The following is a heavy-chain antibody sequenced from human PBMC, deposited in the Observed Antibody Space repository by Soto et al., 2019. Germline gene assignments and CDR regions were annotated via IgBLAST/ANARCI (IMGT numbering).Heavy chain of an antibody. J-gene: IGHJ4*02. CDR1: GLTFSDRY. V-gene: IGHV3-72*01. CDR3: TTVTTVDYYFDY. Sequence: LRLSCAASGLTFSDRYMDWVRQAPGKGLEWVGRIRKKTNSYTTEYAASVKGRFIISRDDSTNSLYLQMSNLKTEDTAVYYCTTVTTVDYYFDYWGQGTLVTVSS. CDR2: IRKKTNSYTT. D-gene: IGHD4-17*01.